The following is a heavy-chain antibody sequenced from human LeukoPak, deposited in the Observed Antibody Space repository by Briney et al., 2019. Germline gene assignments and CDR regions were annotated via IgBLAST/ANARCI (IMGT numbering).Heavy chain of an antibody. CDR3: ARGINYDILTGYYPYNWFDP. D-gene: IGHD3-9*01. Sequence: GSLRLSCAASGFTFKNNWMAWVRQAPGKGLEWVSYISSSGSTIYYADSVKGRFTISRDNAKNSLYLQMNSLRAEDTAVYYCARGINYDILTGYYPYNWFDPWGQGTLVTVSS. CDR2: ISSSGSTI. J-gene: IGHJ5*02. CDR1: GFTFKNNW. V-gene: IGHV3-48*04.